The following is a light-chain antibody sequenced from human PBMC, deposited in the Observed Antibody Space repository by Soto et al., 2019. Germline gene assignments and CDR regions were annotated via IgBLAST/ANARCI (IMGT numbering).Light chain of an antibody. CDR1: QSFTRW. Sequence: DIPRTQSAATLSASVGERVTITCRASQSFTRWLAWYQQKPGKAPKLLIYDASNLEIGAPSRFSGSGSGTEFTLTISSLQPDDFATYYCQKYNSYLWTFGQGTKVDIK. CDR3: QKYNSYLWT. CDR2: DAS. J-gene: IGKJ1*01. V-gene: IGKV1-5*01.